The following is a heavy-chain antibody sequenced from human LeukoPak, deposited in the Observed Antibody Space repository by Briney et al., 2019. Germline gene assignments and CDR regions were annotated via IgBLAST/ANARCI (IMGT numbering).Heavy chain of an antibody. CDR3: AGHSRDYDYVWGSYWAFDI. CDR2: ISAYNGNT. D-gene: IGHD3-16*01. Sequence: ASVKVSCKASGYTFTSYGISWVGQAPGQGGEGMGWISAYNGNTNYAQKLQGRVTMTTDTSTSTAYMELRSLRSDDTAVYYCAGHSRDYDYVWGSYWAFDIWGQGTVVTVSS. V-gene: IGHV1-18*01. J-gene: IGHJ3*02. CDR1: GYTFTSYG.